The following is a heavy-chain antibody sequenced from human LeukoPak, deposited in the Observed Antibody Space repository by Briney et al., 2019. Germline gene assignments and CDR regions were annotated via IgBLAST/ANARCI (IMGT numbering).Heavy chain of an antibody. J-gene: IGHJ6*03. Sequence: SETLSLTCTVSGGSISSYYWSWIRQPPGKGLEWIGYIHYSGSTNYNPSLKSRVTISVDTSKNQFSLKLSSVTAADTAVYYCARGPRGYCSSTSCRSTEYYYYMDVWGKGTTVTVSS. D-gene: IGHD2-2*01. CDR3: ARGPRGYCSSTSCRSTEYYYYMDV. CDR2: IHYSGST. CDR1: GGSISSYY. V-gene: IGHV4-59*01.